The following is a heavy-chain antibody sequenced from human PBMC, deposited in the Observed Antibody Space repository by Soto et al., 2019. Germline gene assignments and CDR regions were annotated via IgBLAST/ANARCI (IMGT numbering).Heavy chain of an antibody. CDR2: IHYSWSI. J-gene: IGHJ6*02. CDR3: AREDDGGDRDYYGLDV. V-gene: IGHV4-30-4*08. Sequence: QVQLQQSGPGLVKPSQTLSLTCSVSGGSISYEYYHWTWIRQSPGKGLEWIGYIHYSWSIMYNPSFKSRVTISGDTSKNQFSLQLSSVTAADTAVYFCAREDDGGDRDYYGLDVWGQGTTVTVSS. D-gene: IGHD2-21*02. CDR1: GGSISYEYYH.